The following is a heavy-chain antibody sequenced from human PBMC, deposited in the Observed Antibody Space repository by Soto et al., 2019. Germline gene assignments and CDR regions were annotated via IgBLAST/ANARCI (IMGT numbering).Heavy chain of an antibody. CDR3: ARDGVAAGNINFDY. CDR1: GYMFSKSA. D-gene: IGHD6-19*01. Sequence: ASVKFSCKASGYMFSKSAMHWVRQAPGQRLEWMGWISGDSGNTKYSPKLQDRVTITRDTSASTAYMELSSLRSEDTTLYYCARDGVAAGNINFDYWGQGTLVTSPQ. J-gene: IGHJ4*01. V-gene: IGHV1-3*01. CDR2: ISGDSGNT.